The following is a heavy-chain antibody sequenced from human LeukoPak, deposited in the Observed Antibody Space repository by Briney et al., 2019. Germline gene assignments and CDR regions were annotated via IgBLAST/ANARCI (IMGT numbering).Heavy chain of an antibody. D-gene: IGHD4-17*01. CDR1: GFTFGSYA. CDR2: ISGSGGST. J-gene: IGHJ4*02. CDR3: AKSTAWTVTTHFDY. V-gene: IGHV3-23*01. Sequence: PGGSLRLSCAASGFTFGSYAMSWVRQAPGKGLEWVSAISGSGGSTYYADSVKGRFTISRDNSKNTLYLQMNSLRAEDTAVYYCAKSTAWTVTTHFDYWGQGTLVTVSS.